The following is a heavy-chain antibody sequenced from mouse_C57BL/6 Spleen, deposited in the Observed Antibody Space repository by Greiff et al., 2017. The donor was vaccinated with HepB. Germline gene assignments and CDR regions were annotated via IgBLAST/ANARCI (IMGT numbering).Heavy chain of an antibody. Sequence: VQLQQSGAELVKPGASVKLSCKASGYTFTEYTIHWVKQRSGQGLEWIGWFYPGSGSIKYNEKFKDKATLTADKSSSTVYMELSRLTSEDSAVYFCARHEGEGLTTVVAHYAMDYWGQGTSVTVSS. CDR1: GYTFTEYT. J-gene: IGHJ4*01. D-gene: IGHD1-1*01. CDR2: FYPGSGSI. CDR3: ARHEGEGLTTVVAHYAMDY. V-gene: IGHV1-62-2*01.